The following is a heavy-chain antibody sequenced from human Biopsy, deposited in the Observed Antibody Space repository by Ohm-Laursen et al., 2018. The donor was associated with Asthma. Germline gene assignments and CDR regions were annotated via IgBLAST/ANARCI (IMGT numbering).Heavy chain of an antibody. CDR1: GGTFSNFA. Sequence: SSVKVSYKAPGGTFSNFAISWVRQAPGQGLEWLGGIMTVFGTTNYAQKFQGRVTITADESTSTAYMEVTSLRSEDTAIYYCARCQVGYSSGWSLLLKKIYYSGMDVWGQGTAVTVSS. J-gene: IGHJ6*02. CDR2: IMTVFGTT. CDR3: ARCQVGYSSGWSLLLKKIYYSGMDV. V-gene: IGHV1-69*01. D-gene: IGHD6-19*01.